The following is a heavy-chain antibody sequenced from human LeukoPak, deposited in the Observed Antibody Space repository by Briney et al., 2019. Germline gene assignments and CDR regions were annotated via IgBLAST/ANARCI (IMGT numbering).Heavy chain of an antibody. V-gene: IGHV1-46*01. J-gene: IGHJ4*02. Sequence: ASVKVSCKASGYTFTSYYMHWVRQAPGQGLEWMGIINPSGGSTSYAQKFQGRVTMTRDTSTSTVYMELSSLRSEDTAVYYCARAPPRFLEXLPKFDYWGQGAXVXVSS. CDR3: ARAPPRFLEXLPKFDY. D-gene: IGHD3-3*01. CDR2: INPSGGST. CDR1: GYTFTSYY.